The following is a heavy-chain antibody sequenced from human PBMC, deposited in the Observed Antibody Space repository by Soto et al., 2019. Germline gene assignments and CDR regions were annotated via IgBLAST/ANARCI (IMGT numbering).Heavy chain of an antibody. CDR1: GDSVSSNSAA. V-gene: IGHV6-1*01. CDR3: ARDSKGGFLMAV. Sequence: SQTLSLTCAISGDSVSSNSAAWNWIRQSPSRGLELLGRTYYRSKWYNDYAVSVKGRISINPDTSKNLFSLQLNSVTPEDTAVYDCARDSKGGFLMAVWGQGTTVTVSS. CDR2: TYYRSKWYN. D-gene: IGHD3-16*01. J-gene: IGHJ6*02.